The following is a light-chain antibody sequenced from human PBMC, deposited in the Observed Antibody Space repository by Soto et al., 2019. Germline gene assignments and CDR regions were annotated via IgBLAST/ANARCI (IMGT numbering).Light chain of an antibody. CDR2: EVT. Sequence: QSALTQPASVSGSPGQSITISCTGTSSDVGGYHYVSWYQQLPGKAPKLMIYEVTKRPSGVSNRFSGSKSDNTASLTISGLQAEDEADYYCSAYTPGGAVLGTGTKVTVL. J-gene: IGLJ1*01. V-gene: IGLV2-14*01. CDR1: SSDVGGYHY. CDR3: SAYTPGGAV.